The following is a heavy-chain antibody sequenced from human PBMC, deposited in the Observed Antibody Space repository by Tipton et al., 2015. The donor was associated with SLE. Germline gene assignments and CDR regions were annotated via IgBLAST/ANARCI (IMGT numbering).Heavy chain of an antibody. Sequence: GSLRLSCAASGFTFSSYSMNWVRQAPGKGLEWVSSISSSSSYIYYADSVKGRFTISRDNAKNSLYLQMNSLRAEDTAVYYCARSGYSYGPLDYWGQGTLVTVSS. CDR2: ISSSSSYI. V-gene: IGHV3-21*01. CDR3: ARSGYSYGPLDY. CDR1: GFTFSSYS. D-gene: IGHD5-18*01. J-gene: IGHJ4*02.